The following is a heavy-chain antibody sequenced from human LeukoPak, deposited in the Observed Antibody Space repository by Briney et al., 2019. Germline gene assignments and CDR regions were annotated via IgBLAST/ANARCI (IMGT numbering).Heavy chain of an antibody. CDR2: INSDGSST. CDR1: GFTFSSYW. CDR3: ARDPQDSGWYTDYFDY. J-gene: IGHJ4*02. V-gene: IGHV3-74*01. Sequence: GGSLRLSCAASGFTFSSYWMHWVRQAPGKGLVWVSRINSDGSSTSYADSVKGRFTITRDNAKNTLYLQMNSLRAEDTAVYYCARDPQDSGWYTDYFDYWGQGTLVTVSS. D-gene: IGHD6-19*01.